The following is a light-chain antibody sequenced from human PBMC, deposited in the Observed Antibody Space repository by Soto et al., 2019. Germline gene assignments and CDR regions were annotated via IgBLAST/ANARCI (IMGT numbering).Light chain of an antibody. V-gene: IGLV2-14*01. CDR1: SDVGAYRY. CDR3: SSYTGGNARVV. Sequence: QSALTQPASVSGSPGQSITISCTGSDVGAYRYVSWYQQHPGKAPRLMIYDVSNRPSGVSDRFSGSKSCNTASLTISGLQPEDESYFFCSSYTGGNARVVFGGGTKLTVL. J-gene: IGLJ2*01. CDR2: DVS.